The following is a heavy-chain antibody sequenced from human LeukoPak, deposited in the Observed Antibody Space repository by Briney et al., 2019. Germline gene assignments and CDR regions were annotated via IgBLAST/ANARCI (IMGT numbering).Heavy chain of an antibody. D-gene: IGHD4-17*01. Sequence: PSETLSLTCAVYGGSFSGYYWSWIRQPPGKGLEWIGEINHSGSTNYNPSLKSRVTISVDTSKNQFSLKLSSVTAADTAVYYCARSYGDSEYYFDYWGQGTLVTVSS. J-gene: IGHJ4*02. CDR2: INHSGST. CDR1: GGSFSGYY. CDR3: ARSYGDSEYYFDY. V-gene: IGHV4-34*01.